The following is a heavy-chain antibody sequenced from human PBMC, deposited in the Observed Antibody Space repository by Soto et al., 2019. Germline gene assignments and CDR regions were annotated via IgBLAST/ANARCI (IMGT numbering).Heavy chain of an antibody. CDR1: GFTFSLYS. D-gene: IGHD3-10*01. CDR3: ARAVTWGLDV. Sequence: EVQLVESGAGLVQPGGSLRLCCAASGFTFSLYSMSWVRQAPGKGLEWVSYISRSSTGIHYADSVKGRFTISRDDATNSMHLQMNSLRDGDTAVCYCARAVTWGLDVWGQGTTVSISS. J-gene: IGHJ6*02. CDR2: ISRSSTGI. V-gene: IGHV3-48*02.